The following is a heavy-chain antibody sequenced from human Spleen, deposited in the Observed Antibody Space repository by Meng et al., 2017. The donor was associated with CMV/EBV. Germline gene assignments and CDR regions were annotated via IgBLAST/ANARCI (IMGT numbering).Heavy chain of an antibody. CDR3: ASGGGRFWSTYSNYYYYYGMDV. CDR1: GGTFSSYA. J-gene: IGHJ6*02. CDR2: IIPFFGAT. Sequence: KISCKASGGTFSSYAVSWVRQAPGQGLEWMGGIIPFFGATKNAQKFQGRVTITADESTGTAYMELSSLRSEDTAVYYCASGGGRFWSTYSNYYYYYGMDVWGQGTTVTVSS. V-gene: IGHV1-69*01. D-gene: IGHD3-3*01.